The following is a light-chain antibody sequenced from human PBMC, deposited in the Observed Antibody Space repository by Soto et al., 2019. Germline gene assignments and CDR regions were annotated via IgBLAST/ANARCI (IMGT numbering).Light chain of an antibody. CDR1: QSVSSSY. Sequence: EIVLTQSPGTLFLSPVERATLSCRASQSVSSSYLAWYQQKPGQAPRLLIYGASSRATGIPDRFSGSGSGTDFTLTISRLEPEDFAVYYCQQYGSSPQLTFGGGTKVDIK. V-gene: IGKV3-20*01. J-gene: IGKJ4*01. CDR3: QQYGSSPQLT. CDR2: GAS.